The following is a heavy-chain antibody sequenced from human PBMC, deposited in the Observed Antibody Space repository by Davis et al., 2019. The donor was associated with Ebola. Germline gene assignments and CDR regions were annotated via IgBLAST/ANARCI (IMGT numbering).Heavy chain of an antibody. D-gene: IGHD3-22*01. J-gene: IGHJ6*04. CDR3: ARVADSSGSRAWEYYYGMDV. Sequence: ASVKVSCKASGYTFTSYAMHWVRQAPGQRLEWMGWINAGNGNTKYSQKFQGRVTITRDTSASTAYMELSSLRSEDTAVYYCARVADSSGSRAWEYYYGMDVWGKGTTVTVSS. CDR2: INAGNGNT. CDR1: GYTFTSYA. V-gene: IGHV1-3*01.